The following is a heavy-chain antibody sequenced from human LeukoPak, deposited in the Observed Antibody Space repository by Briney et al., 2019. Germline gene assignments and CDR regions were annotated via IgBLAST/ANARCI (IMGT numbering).Heavy chain of an antibody. CDR1: GFIFSNYA. CDR2: ISYDGNNK. J-gene: IGHJ4*02. CDR3: ARGSRDYYDSVPMDY. V-gene: IGHV3-30-3*01. D-gene: IGHD3-22*01. Sequence: GRSLRLSCAASGFIFSNYAVCWARQAPGKGLEWVAAISYDGNNKYYADSVKGRFTISRDNAKNSLYLQMNSLRAEDTAVYYCARGSRDYYDSVPMDYWGQGTLVTVSS.